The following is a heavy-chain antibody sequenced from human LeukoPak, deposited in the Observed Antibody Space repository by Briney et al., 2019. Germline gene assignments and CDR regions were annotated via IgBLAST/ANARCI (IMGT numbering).Heavy chain of an antibody. CDR1: GFTFSSYG. CDR3: ARSAVAGRYYFDH. J-gene: IGHJ4*02. D-gene: IGHD6-19*01. CDR2: IKQDGSEK. V-gene: IGHV3-7*01. Sequence: GGSLRLSCAASGFTFSSYGMSWVRQAPGKGLEWVANIKQDGSEKYYVDSVKGRFTISRDNAKNSLYLQMNSLRAEDTAVYYCARSAVAGRYYFDHWGQGTLVTVSS.